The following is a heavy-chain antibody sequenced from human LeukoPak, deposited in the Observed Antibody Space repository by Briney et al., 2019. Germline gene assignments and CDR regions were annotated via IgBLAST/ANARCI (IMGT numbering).Heavy chain of an antibody. CDR1: GASITSYY. D-gene: IGHD2-21*02. CDR3: AGEAYCGGDCYSGFDY. J-gene: IGHJ4*02. V-gene: IGHV4-59*01. CDR2: IYHTGNI. Sequence: PSETLSLTCAVSGASITSYYWTWIRQPPGKGLEWIGYIYHTGNIKYNPSLNSRVTISVDTSKNQFSLKLSSVTAADTAVYYCAGEAYCGGDCYSGFDYWGQGTLVTVSS.